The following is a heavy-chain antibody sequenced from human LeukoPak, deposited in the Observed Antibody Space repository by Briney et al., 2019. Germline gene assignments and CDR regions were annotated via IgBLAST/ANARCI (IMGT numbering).Heavy chain of an antibody. CDR1: GFTFSSYA. CDR3: ARDSLTYFDY. CDR2: ISYDGSNK. Sequence: TGGSLRLSCAASGFTFSSYAMHWVRQAPGKGLEWVAVISYDGSNKYYADSVKGRFTTSRDNSKNTLYLQMNSLRAEDTAVYYCARDSLTYFDYWGQGTLVTVSS. J-gene: IGHJ4*02. V-gene: IGHV3-30-3*01.